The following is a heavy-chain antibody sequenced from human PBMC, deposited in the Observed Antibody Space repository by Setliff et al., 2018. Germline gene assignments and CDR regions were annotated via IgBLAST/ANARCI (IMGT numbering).Heavy chain of an antibody. J-gene: IGHJ4*02. D-gene: IGHD2-15*01. CDR1: GFTFSTYR. Sequence: SLRLSCAASGFTFSTYRMHWGRQAPGKGLEWVAVIWGDGVNKFHADSVKGRFTISRENSKNTLYLQMNSLRPEETAVYYCARTVSGSGCYAGLESWGQGTPVTVSS. CDR3: ARTVSGSGCYAGLES. CDR2: IWGDGVNK. V-gene: IGHV3-33*08.